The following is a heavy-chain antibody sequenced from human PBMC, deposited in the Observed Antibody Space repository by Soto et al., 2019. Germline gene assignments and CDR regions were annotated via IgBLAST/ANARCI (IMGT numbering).Heavy chain of an antibody. CDR1: GFTFSSSA. CDR2: IVVGSGDI. Sequence: GASVKVSCKASGFTFSSSAVQWVRQARGQRLEWIGWIVVGSGDINFAQKFQGRVTITADESTSTAYMELSSLRSEDTAVYYCASRITMIVVYYGMDVWGQGTTVTVSS. CDR3: ASRITMIVVYYGMDV. J-gene: IGHJ6*02. D-gene: IGHD3-22*01. V-gene: IGHV1-58*01.